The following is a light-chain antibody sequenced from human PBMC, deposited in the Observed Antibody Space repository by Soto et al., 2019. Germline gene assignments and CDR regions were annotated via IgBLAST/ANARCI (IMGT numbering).Light chain of an antibody. J-gene: IGKJ3*01. CDR3: HQFGSPFT. CDR1: QSVSSSY. V-gene: IGKV3-20*01. CDR2: GAS. Sequence: EIVLTQSPGTLSLSPGERATLSCRASQSVSSSYLAWYQHKPGQAPRLLIYGASTRATAIPDRFSGSGSGTDFALTISRLEPEDFAVYYCHQFGSPFTFGPGAKVDLK.